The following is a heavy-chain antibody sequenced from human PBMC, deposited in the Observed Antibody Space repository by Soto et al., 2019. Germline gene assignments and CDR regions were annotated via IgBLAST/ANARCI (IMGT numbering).Heavy chain of an antibody. Sequence: SQTLSLTCAISGDSVSSNSAAWNWIRQSPSRGLEWLGRTYYRSKWYNDYAVSVESRITINPDTSKNQFSLQLNSVTPEDTAVYYCAREQSGGGSGGSYWFDPWGQGTLVTVSS. J-gene: IGHJ5*02. CDR3: AREQSGGGSGGSYWFDP. V-gene: IGHV6-1*01. CDR1: GDSVSSNSAA. D-gene: IGHD2-15*01. CDR2: TYYRSKWYN.